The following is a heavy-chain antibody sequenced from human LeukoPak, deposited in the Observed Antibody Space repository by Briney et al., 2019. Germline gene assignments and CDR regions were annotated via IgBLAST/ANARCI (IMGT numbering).Heavy chain of an antibody. J-gene: IGHJ3*02. Sequence: PSETLSLTCGVHGEFFSGYYWSWTRQPPGKGLEWVSGINWNGGSTGNADSVKGRFTISRDNAKNSLYLQMNSLRGEDTALYYCARGGLIQRHAFDIWGQGTMVTVSS. CDR3: ARGGLIQRHAFDI. D-gene: IGHD1-1*01. V-gene: IGHV3-20*04. CDR1: GEFFSGYY. CDR2: INWNGGST.